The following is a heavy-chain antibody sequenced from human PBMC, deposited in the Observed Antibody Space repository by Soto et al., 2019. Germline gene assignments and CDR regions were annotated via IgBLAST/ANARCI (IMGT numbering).Heavy chain of an antibody. CDR2: IIPIFGRP. D-gene: IGHD4-17*01. CDR3: ARAPYEDYAVPEPNYFDS. Sequence: QVQLVQSGTEVKKPGSSVKVSCKASGGTFSTLAVSWVRQAPGQGLEWMGGIIPIFGRPVYAQKFQGRVTITPYESTSIVNMELSSLSSEDTAVYYCARAPYEDYAVPEPNYFDSWGQGTLVTVSS. V-gene: IGHV1-69*01. J-gene: IGHJ4*02. CDR1: GGTFSTLA.